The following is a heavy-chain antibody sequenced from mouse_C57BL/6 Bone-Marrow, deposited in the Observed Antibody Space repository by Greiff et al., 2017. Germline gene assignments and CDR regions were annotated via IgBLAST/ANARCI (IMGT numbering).Heavy chain of an antibody. V-gene: IGHV10-1*01. D-gene: IGHD3-2*02. CDR2: LRSKSNNYAT. Sequence: EVKLLESGGGLVQPKGSLKLSCAASGFSFNTYAMNWVRQAPGKGLEWVARLRSKSNNYATYYADSVKDRFTISRDDSESMLYLQMNNLKTEDTALYYCVRKGTSQTLFDYWGQGTTLTVSS. J-gene: IGHJ2*01. CDR1: GFSFNTYA. CDR3: VRKGTSQTLFDY.